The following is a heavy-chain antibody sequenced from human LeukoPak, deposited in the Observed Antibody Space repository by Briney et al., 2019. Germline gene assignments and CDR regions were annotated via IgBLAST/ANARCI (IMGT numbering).Heavy chain of an antibody. CDR3: ARGRGNPRAPLYIVVVPAAIVYYMDV. CDR1: GVSFSGYY. V-gene: IGHV4-34*01. CDR2: INHSGST. J-gene: IGHJ6*03. D-gene: IGHD2-2*01. Sequence: SETLSLTCAVYGVSFSGYYWSWLRQPPGKGLEWIGEINHSGSTNYNPSLKSRVTISVAASKNQFSLKLSSVTAADTAVYYCARGRGNPRAPLYIVVVPAAIVYYMDVWGKGTTVTVSS.